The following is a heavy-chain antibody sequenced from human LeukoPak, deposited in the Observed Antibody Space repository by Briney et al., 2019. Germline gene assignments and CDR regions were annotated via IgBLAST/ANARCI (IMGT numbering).Heavy chain of an antibody. Sequence: GASVKVSCKASGYTFTSYYMHWVRQAPGQGLEWMGIINPSGGSTSYAQKFQGRVTMTRDTSTSTVYMELSSLRSEDTAVYYCARDVYDFWSGYHQVDAFDIWGQGTMVTVSS. D-gene: IGHD3-3*01. CDR3: ARDVYDFWSGYHQVDAFDI. J-gene: IGHJ3*02. V-gene: IGHV1-46*01. CDR1: GYTFTSYY. CDR2: INPSGGST.